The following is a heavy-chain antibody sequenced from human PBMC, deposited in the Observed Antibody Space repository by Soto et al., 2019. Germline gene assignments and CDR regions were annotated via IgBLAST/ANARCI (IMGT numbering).Heavy chain of an antibody. CDR3: ARAVTSRVHYFDY. CDR1: GGSFSDYY. CDR2: INHSGST. D-gene: IGHD4-17*01. J-gene: IGHJ4*02. Sequence: QVQLQQWGAGLLKPSETLSLTCAVYGGSFSDYYWSWIRQPPGKGLEWIGEINHSGSTNYNPSLKNRVTISVDTSKNQFSLQLTSVNAADTALYYCARAVTSRVHYFDYWGQGTLVTVSS. V-gene: IGHV4-34*01.